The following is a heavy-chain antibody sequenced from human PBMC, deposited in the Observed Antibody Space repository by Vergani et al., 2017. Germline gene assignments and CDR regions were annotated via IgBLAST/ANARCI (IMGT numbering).Heavy chain of an antibody. D-gene: IGHD3-16*01. V-gene: IGHV4-39*01. J-gene: IGHJ2*01. CDR3: ARGGGDNWYFDL. Sequence: QLQLQESGPGLVKPSETLSLICTVSGGSINPSSSFWGWIRQSPGKGLEWIGSYNDVGRTYYIPSLQSRATVFVDTSKHQFSLNLTSVTAADTAVYYCARGGGDNWYFDLWGRGTLVTVSS. CDR2: YNDVGRT. CDR1: GGSINPSSSF.